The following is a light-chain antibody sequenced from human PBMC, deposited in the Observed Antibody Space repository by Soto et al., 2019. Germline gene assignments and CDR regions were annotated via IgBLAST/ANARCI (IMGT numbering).Light chain of an antibody. CDR1: QSISSW. CDR2: DAS. J-gene: IGKJ1*01. V-gene: IGKV1-5*01. Sequence: DVQMTQSPSTLSASVGDRVGITCRASQSISSWLAWYQQKPGKAPNLLIYDASNLESGVPSRFSGSGSGTEFTLTISSLQPDDFATYYCQQYNSYQWTFGQGTKVDI. CDR3: QQYNSYQWT.